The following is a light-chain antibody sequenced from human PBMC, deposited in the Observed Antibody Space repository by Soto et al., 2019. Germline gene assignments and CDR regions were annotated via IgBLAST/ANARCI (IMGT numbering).Light chain of an antibody. CDR3: QQYGTSPGT. Sequence: EIVFTQSPYTLSLSPGERATLSCRASQSISSTQLVWYQQKPGQAPTLLIFGASSRATGIPDRFSGSGSGTDFTLTISGLQPEDFAVYYCQQYGTSPGTFGQGTKVDIK. V-gene: IGKV3-20*01. J-gene: IGKJ1*01. CDR1: QSISSTQ. CDR2: GAS.